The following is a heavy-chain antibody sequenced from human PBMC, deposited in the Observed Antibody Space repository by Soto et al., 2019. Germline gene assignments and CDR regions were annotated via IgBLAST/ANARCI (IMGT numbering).Heavy chain of an antibody. CDR3: ARDLWFYYGSGSYTPSDAFDI. D-gene: IGHD3-10*01. V-gene: IGHV1-69*04. CDR1: GGTFSSYT. J-gene: IGHJ3*02. Sequence: GASVKVSCKASGGTFSSYTISWVRQAPGQRLEWMGRIIPILGIANYAQKFQGRVTITADKSTSTAYMELSSLRSEDTAVYYCARDLWFYYGSGSYTPSDAFDIWGQGTMVTVSS. CDR2: IIPILGIA.